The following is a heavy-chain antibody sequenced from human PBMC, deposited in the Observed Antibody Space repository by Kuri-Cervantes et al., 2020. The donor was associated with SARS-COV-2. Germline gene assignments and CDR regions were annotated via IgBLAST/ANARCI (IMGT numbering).Heavy chain of an antibody. CDR2: IYYSGST. Sequence: GSLRLSCTVSGGSISSYYWSWIRQPPGKGLEWIGYIYYSGSTNYNPSLKSRVTISVDTSKNQFSLKLSSVTAADTAVYYCARGSGGSGTIYWGQGTLVTVSS. CDR1: GGSISSYY. CDR3: ARGSGGSGTIY. J-gene: IGHJ4*02. V-gene: IGHV4-59*12. D-gene: IGHD3-10*01.